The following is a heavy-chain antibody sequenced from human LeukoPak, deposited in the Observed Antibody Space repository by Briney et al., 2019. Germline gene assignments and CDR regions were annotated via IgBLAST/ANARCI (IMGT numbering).Heavy chain of an antibody. Sequence: SETLSLTCAIYGGSFRGYWWNWIRQPPGKGPEWIGEINRDGNTKYNPSLKSRVTISVDTSRNLFSLKLSSVAAADTAVYYCARWGFGSGDSRGVDPWGQGSRVTVSS. CDR1: GGSFRGYW. CDR2: INRDGNT. J-gene: IGHJ5*02. D-gene: IGHD3-10*01. CDR3: ARWGFGSGDSRGVDP. V-gene: IGHV4-34*01.